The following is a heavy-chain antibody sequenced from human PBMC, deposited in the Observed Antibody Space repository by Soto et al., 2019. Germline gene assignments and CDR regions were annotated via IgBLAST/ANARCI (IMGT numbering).Heavy chain of an antibody. J-gene: IGHJ5*02. Sequence: APVKASCKASGYTFTAYSMHSARQAPGQGLEWMGIINPSGGSTSYAQKFQGRVTMTRDTSTSTVFMDLNSLRSEDTAVYYCARGGITMIVGLFDPWGQGTLVTVSS. D-gene: IGHD3-22*01. CDR3: ARGGITMIVGLFDP. CDR1: GYTFTAYS. CDR2: INPSGGST. V-gene: IGHV1-46*01.